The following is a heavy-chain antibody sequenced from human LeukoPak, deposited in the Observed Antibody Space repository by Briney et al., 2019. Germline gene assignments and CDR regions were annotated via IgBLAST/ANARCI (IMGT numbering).Heavy chain of an antibody. Sequence: GRPLRLSCGASGFTFSTYAMHWVRQTPDKGLEWVAFISSGGTSENYADSVKGRFTISRDNSKNTLYLRMNNLTPEDTAVYYCAKGYGSSTSYGNWFDPWGQGTLVTVSS. J-gene: IGHJ5*02. CDR1: GFTFSTYA. D-gene: IGHD2-2*01. CDR3: AKGYGSSTSYGNWFDP. V-gene: IGHV3-30*18. CDR2: ISSGGTSE.